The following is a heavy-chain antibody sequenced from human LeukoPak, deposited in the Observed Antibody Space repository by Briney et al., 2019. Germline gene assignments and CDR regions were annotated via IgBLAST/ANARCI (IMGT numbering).Heavy chain of an antibody. CDR2: IHHSGNS. Sequence: MSSETLSLTCTVSGASVTVSYWSWIRQSPGKGLEWISYIHHSGNSDYNPSLRSRVTTSLDTSKNQFSLNLISVTAADTAVYYCTRGHWGLQSWSQGTLVTVSS. D-gene: IGHD7-27*01. CDR3: TRGHWGLQS. CDR1: GASVTVSY. V-gene: IGHV4-59*02. J-gene: IGHJ5*02.